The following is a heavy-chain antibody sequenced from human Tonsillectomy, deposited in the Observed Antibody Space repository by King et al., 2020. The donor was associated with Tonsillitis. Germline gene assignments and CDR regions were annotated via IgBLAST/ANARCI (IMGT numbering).Heavy chain of an antibody. Sequence: VQLLESGGGMVQSGGSLRLSCAASGFTFSSNAMSWVRQAPGKGLDWVSLIYSDSSGTFYADSVKGRFTISRDNSKNTLYLQMNSLRAEDTAVYFCAKMVYYHRSGNYYVAWYFDVWGRGTLVTVSS. D-gene: IGHD3-22*01. J-gene: IGHJ2*01. CDR1: GFTFSSNA. CDR3: AKMVYYHRSGNYYVAWYFDV. CDR2: IYSDSSGT. V-gene: IGHV3-23*03.